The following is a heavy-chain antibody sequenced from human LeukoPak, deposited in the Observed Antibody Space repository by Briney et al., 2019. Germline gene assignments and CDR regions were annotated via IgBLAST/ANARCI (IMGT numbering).Heavy chain of an antibody. D-gene: IGHD6-19*01. Sequence: SETLSLTCIVSGGSISSSIYYWGWIRQPPGKGLEWIGSIYYSGSTYYNPSLKSRLTMSVETSKNQFSLMLSFVTAAATAVYYCAGLGGGTSGWSVHWGQGTLVTVSS. V-gene: IGHV4-39*01. J-gene: IGHJ4*02. CDR3: AGLGGGTSGWSVH. CDR1: GGSISSSIYY. CDR2: IYYSGST.